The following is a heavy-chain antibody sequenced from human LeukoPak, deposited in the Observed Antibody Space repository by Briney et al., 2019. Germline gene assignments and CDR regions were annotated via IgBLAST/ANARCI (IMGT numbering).Heavy chain of an antibody. CDR2: INQDASEI. Sequence: GGSLRLSCAASGFTFSTYWMNWYRRAPGKGLEWVGNINQDASEINYVDSVRGRFTISRDNAKNSLHPQMNSLRAEDTAVYYCATDRDNSDWQKRFDSWGQGTLVTVSS. V-gene: IGHV3-7*01. CDR1: GFTFSTYW. CDR3: ATDRDNSDWQKRFDS. J-gene: IGHJ4*02. D-gene: IGHD2-21*02.